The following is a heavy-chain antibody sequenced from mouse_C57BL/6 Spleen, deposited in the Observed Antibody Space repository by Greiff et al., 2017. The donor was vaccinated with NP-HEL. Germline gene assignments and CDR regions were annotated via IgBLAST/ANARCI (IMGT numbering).Heavy chain of an antibody. CDR3: ARRRDYYGSRYWYFDV. Sequence: VQLQQPGAELVRPGTSVKLSCKASGYTFTSYWMHWVKQRPGQGLEWIGVIDPSDSYTNYNQKFKGKATLTVDTSSSTAYMQLSSLTSEDSAVYYCARRRDYYGSRYWYFDVWGTGTTVTVSS. CDR1: GYTFTSYW. D-gene: IGHD1-1*01. V-gene: IGHV1-59*01. J-gene: IGHJ1*03. CDR2: IDPSDSYT.